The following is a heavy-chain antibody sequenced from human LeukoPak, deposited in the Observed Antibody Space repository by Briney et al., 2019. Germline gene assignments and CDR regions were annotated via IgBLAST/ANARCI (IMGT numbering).Heavy chain of an antibody. CDR1: GCSISSSY. D-gene: IGHD2-15*01. V-gene: IGHV4-59*08. CDR3: ARTSFELGYCSGGSCYFGTFDP. CDR2: IYYSGNT. J-gene: IGHJ5*02. Sequence: SETLSLTCSVSGCSISSSYWSWIRQPPGKGLEWIGYIYYSGNTNYNPSLGSRVTISVDTSKTQFSLKLSSVTAADTAVYYCARTSFELGYCSGGSCYFGTFDPWGQGTLVTVSS.